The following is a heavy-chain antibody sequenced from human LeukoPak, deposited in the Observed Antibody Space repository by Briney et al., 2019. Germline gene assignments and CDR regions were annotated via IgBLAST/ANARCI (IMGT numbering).Heavy chain of an antibody. D-gene: IGHD5-24*01. V-gene: IGHV4-59*01. CDR3: ARIGEMATRYYYYYMDV. CDR2: IYYSGST. CDR1: GGSISSNY. Sequence: PSETLSLTCTVSGGSISSNYWSWIRQPPGKGLEWIGYIYYSGSTNYNPSLKSRVTISVDTSKNQFSLKLSSVTAADTAVYYCARIGEMATRYYYYYMDVWGKGTTVTVSS. J-gene: IGHJ6*03.